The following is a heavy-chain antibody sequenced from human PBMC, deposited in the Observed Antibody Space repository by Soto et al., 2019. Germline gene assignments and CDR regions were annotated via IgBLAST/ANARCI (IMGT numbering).Heavy chain of an antibody. Sequence: QLQLQESGPGLVKPSETLSLTCTVSGGSISSSSYYWGWIRQPPGKGLEWIGSIYYSGSTYYNPSLKSRVTISVDTSKNQFSLKLSSVTAADTAVYYCARHLVGYGSSGFRAEYFQHWGQGTLVTVSS. CDR1: GGSISSSSYY. V-gene: IGHV4-39*01. J-gene: IGHJ1*01. CDR3: ARHLVGYGSSGFRAEYFQH. CDR2: IYYSGST. D-gene: IGHD3-22*01.